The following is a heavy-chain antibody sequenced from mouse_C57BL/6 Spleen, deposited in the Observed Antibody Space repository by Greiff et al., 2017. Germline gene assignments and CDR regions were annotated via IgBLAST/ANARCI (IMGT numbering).Heavy chain of an antibody. D-gene: IGHD4-1*01. Sequence: EVKLVESGGGLVKPGGSLKLSCAASGFTFSDYGMHWVRQAPEKGLAWVAYISSGSSTIYYADTVKGRFPISRDNAKNTLFLQLTSLRSEDTAMYYCARNWNWYFDVWGTGTTVTVSA. CDR3: ARNWNWYFDV. J-gene: IGHJ1*03. CDR2: ISSGSSTI. CDR1: GFTFSDYG. V-gene: IGHV5-17*01.